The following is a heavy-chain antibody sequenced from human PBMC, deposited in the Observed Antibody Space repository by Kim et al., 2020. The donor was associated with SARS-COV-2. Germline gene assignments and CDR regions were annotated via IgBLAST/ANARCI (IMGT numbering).Heavy chain of an antibody. Sequence: YAKSVKGRFTISGDKYKSTLYLLMNSLRAEDTAVYYCAKRHYDNSGSHDYWGQGTLVTVSS. J-gene: IGHJ4*02. V-gene: IGHV3-23*01. CDR3: AKRHYDNSGSHDY. D-gene: IGHD3-10*01.